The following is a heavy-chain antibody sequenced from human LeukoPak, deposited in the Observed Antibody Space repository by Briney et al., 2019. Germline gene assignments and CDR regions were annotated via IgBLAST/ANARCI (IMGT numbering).Heavy chain of an antibody. Sequence: GGSLRLSCAASGFTVSSNYMSWVRQAPGKGLEWVSVIYSGGSTYYADSVKGRFTISRDNSKNTLYLQMNSLRSEDTAVYYCAREGKNSGSYFAYFDYWGQGTLVTVSS. J-gene: IGHJ4*02. CDR2: IYSGGST. V-gene: IGHV3-53*05. CDR1: GFTVSSNY. D-gene: IGHD1-26*01. CDR3: AREGKNSGSYFAYFDY.